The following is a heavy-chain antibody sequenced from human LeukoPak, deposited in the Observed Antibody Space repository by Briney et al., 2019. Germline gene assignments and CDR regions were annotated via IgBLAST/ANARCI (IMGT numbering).Heavy chain of an antibody. CDR1: VGSFSGYY. CDR2: INYSGST. CDR3: ARGVCSGGSCYSEWNY. V-gene: IGHV4-34*01. Sequence: PSETLSLTCAVYVGSFSGYYWSWIRQPPGKGLEWIGEINYSGSTNYNPSLKSRVTISVDTSKNQFSLRLSSVTAADTAVYYCARGVCSGGSCYSEWNYWGQGTLVTVSS. D-gene: IGHD2-15*01. J-gene: IGHJ4*02.